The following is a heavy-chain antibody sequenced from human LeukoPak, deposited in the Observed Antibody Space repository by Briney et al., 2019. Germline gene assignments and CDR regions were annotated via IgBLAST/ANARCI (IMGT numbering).Heavy chain of an antibody. CDR3: AKEVDCPSDCLFFHS. V-gene: IGHV3-43*01. J-gene: IGHJ4*02. CDR2: INRRGHT. CDR1: GFTFDRFT. D-gene: IGHD2-21*02. Sequence: GGSLRLSCAASGFTFDRFTIHWVRQTPGKGLEWVSLINRRGHTFYADSVKGRFTISRDNSRNSVFLQMNSLRPEDTAFYHCAKEVDCPSDCLFFHSWGQGTLVTDCS.